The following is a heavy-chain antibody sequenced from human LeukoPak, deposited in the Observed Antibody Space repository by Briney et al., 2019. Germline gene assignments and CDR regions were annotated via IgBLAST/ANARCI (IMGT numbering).Heavy chain of an antibody. J-gene: IGHJ6*02. CDR2: ISAYNGNT. Sequence: GASVKVSCKASGYTFTSYGISWVRQAPGQGLEWMGWISAYNGNTNYAQKLQGRVTMTTDTSTSTAYMELRSLRSEDTAVYYCARGGWGYCSSTSCYGVRGYYYYGMDVWGQGTTVTISS. CDR3: ARGGWGYCSSTSCYGVRGYYYYGMDV. V-gene: IGHV1-18*01. D-gene: IGHD2-2*01. CDR1: GYTFTSYG.